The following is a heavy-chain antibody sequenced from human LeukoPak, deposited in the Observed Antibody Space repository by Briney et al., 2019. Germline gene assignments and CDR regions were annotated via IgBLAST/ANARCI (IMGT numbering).Heavy chain of an antibody. Sequence: PSETLSLTCTVSGGSISSYYWSWIRQPPGKGLEWIGYIYYSGSTNYNPSLKSRVTISVDTSKNQFSLKLSSVTAADTAVYYCAREPEEVVNAFDIWGQGTMVTVSS. CDR2: IYYSGST. J-gene: IGHJ3*02. CDR3: AREPEEVVNAFDI. V-gene: IGHV4-59*01. D-gene: IGHD2-15*01. CDR1: GGSISSYY.